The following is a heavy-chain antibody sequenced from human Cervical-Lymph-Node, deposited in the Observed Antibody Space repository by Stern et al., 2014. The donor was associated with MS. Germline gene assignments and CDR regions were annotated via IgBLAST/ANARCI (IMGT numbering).Heavy chain of an antibody. Sequence: EVQLVESGGGLVQPGRSLRLSCAASGFIFDDYAMHWVRQAPGKGLEWVSTISWNSDIIGSADSVKGRFTISRDNAKNSLYLQMDSLRAEDTAFYYCTKGGESNSDSWGQGTLVTVSS. CDR3: TKGGESNSDS. J-gene: IGHJ4*02. V-gene: IGHV3-9*01. CDR2: ISWNSDII. D-gene: IGHD4-17*01. CDR1: GFIFDDYA.